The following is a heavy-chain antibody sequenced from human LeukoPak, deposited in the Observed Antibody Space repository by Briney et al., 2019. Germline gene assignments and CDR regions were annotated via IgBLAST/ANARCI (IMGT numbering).Heavy chain of an antibody. J-gene: IGHJ4*02. V-gene: IGHV3-74*01. CDR1: GFTFSSYW. D-gene: IGHD6-19*01. CDR2: INSDGSST. CDR3: ARDHSSGWYSDYFDY. Sequence: GGSLRLSCAASGFTFSSYWMHWVRQAPGKGLVWVSRINSDGSSTSYADSVKGRFTISRDNAKNTLYLQMNSLRAEDTAVYYCARDHSSGWYSDYFDYWGQGTLVTVSS.